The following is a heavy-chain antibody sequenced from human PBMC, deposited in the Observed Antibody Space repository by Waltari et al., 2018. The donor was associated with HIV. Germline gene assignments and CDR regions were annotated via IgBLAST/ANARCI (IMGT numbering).Heavy chain of an antibody. Sequence: QVQLVESGGGVVQPGRALRLSCAASGLTFSSYGMHWVSQAPGKGVGWVAVISYDGRNKDYADSVKGRFTISRDNSKNTLYLQMNSLRAEDTAVYYGAKEGLNYGSGSYYNYHYDYWGQGTLVTVSS. V-gene: IGHV3-30*18. CDR3: AKEGLNYGSGSYYNYHYDY. D-gene: IGHD3-10*01. CDR2: ISYDGRNK. J-gene: IGHJ4*02. CDR1: GLTFSSYG.